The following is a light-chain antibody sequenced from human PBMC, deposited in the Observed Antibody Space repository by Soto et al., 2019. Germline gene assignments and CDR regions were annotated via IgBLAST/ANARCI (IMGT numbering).Light chain of an antibody. V-gene: IGKV1-39*01. CDR3: QQSHNTPAT. CDR1: QSINSY. CDR2: AAS. Sequence: DIQMTQSPSSLPASIGDRVTITCRASQSINSYLNWYQQKQGKAPTLLIYAASNLRSGVPSRFSGGGSETDFTLTINILQPEDFSTYYCQQSHNTPATFGPGTKVDIK. J-gene: IGKJ3*01.